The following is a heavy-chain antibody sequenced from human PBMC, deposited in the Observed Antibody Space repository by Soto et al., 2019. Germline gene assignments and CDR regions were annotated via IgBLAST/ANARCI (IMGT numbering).Heavy chain of an antibody. V-gene: IGHV3-21*06. CDR1: GFTFTSYT. Sequence: GGSLRLSCAASGFTFTSYTMNWVRQAPGKGLEWVSSISSSSDYIYYADSMKGRVTISRDNAKNSPFLDMNSLTGEDTAVYYCARARVYATGPLDFWGQGTRVTVSS. D-gene: IGHD6-13*01. J-gene: IGHJ4*02. CDR2: ISSSSDYI. CDR3: ARARVYATGPLDF.